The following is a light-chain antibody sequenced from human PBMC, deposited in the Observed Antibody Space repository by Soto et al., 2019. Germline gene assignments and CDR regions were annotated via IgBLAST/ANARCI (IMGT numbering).Light chain of an antibody. V-gene: IGKV3-20*01. J-gene: IGKJ2*01. CDR1: QSVSRTS. CDR2: GAS. Sequence: DIVLTQSPGTLSLSPGERATLSCRASQSVSRTSLAWYQQKPGQAPRILIFGASNRATGIPDRFSGSGSGTDFTLTISRLEPEDCAVYYCQHYGSSSYTFGQGTKFDLK. CDR3: QHYGSSSYT.